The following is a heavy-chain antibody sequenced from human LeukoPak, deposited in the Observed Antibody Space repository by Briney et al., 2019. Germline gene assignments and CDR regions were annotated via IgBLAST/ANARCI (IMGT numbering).Heavy chain of an antibody. CDR2: IYDSAYT. V-gene: IGHV4-59*01. J-gene: IGHJ4*03. D-gene: IGHD3-22*01. CDR1: GGSISTYY. CDR3: ARRYISSGYNFDY. Sequence: SETLSLTCTVSGGSISTYYYWTWIRQPPGKGLEWIGYIYDSAYTKYNPSLKSRVTISVDTSKNQFSLELTSVTAADTAVYYCARRYISSGYNFDYWGQGTTVTVSS.